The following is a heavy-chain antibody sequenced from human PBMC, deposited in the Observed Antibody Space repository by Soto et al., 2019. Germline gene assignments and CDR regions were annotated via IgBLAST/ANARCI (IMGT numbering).Heavy chain of an antibody. Sequence: QVQLVQSGAEVKKPWSSVKVSCKASGGTFSSYTISWVRQAPGQGLEWMGRIIPILGIANYAQKFQGRVTITADKSTSTAYMELSSLRSEDTAVYYCARGLNYGDSYWYFDLWGRGTLVTVSS. CDR1: GGTFSSYT. D-gene: IGHD4-17*01. J-gene: IGHJ2*01. V-gene: IGHV1-69*02. CDR3: ARGLNYGDSYWYFDL. CDR2: IIPILGIA.